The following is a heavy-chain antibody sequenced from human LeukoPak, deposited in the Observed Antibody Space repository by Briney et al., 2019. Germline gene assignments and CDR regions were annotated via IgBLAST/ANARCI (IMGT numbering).Heavy chain of an antibody. D-gene: IGHD5-24*01. CDR1: GGSISGSY. V-gene: IGHV4-59*01. Sequence: SETLSLTCIVSGGSISGSYWSWIRQPPGKGLEWIGYVYYRGDTNYNPSLKSRVTISVDMSKNQFSLNLRSVTAADTAVYYCARDPDGYKFFDYWGRGSPVTVSS. CDR3: ARDPDGYKFFDY. J-gene: IGHJ4*02. CDR2: VYYRGDT.